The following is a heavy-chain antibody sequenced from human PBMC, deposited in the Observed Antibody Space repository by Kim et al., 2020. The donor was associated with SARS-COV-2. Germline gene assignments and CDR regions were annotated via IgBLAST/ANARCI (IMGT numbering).Heavy chain of an antibody. V-gene: IGHV4-59*01. CDR2: ST. Sequence: STNYNPAPQSRGPISVDTSKNQFSLKLSSVTAADTAVYYCASMLRNWFDPWGQGTLVTVSS. CDR3: ASMLRNWFDP. D-gene: IGHD3-10*02. J-gene: IGHJ5*02.